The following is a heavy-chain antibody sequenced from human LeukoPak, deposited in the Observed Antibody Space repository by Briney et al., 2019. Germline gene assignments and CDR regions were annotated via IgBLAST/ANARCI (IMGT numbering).Heavy chain of an antibody. J-gene: IGHJ4*02. CDR3: ASLSVPAATPFDY. D-gene: IGHD2-2*01. CDR2: INPNSGGT. CDR1: GYTFTGYY. V-gene: IGHV1-2*02. Sequence: GASVKVSCKASGYTFTGYYMHWVRQAPGQGLEWMGWINPNSGGTNYAQKFQGRVTMTRDTSISTAYMKLSRLRSDDTAVHYCASLSVPAATPFDYWGQGTLVTVSS.